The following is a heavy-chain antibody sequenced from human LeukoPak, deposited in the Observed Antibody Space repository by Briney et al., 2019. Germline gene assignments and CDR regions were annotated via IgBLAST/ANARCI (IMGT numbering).Heavy chain of an antibody. Sequence: RGSLRLSCAASGFTLSSYGMHWVRHAPGKGLEWVAVISYDGSNKYFADSVKGRFTISRDNSKNTLYLQMNSLRAEDTAVYYCAKDSGIAVAGTLRAFDIWGQGTMVTVSS. D-gene: IGHD6-19*01. V-gene: IGHV3-30*18. J-gene: IGHJ3*02. CDR1: GFTLSSYG. CDR2: ISYDGSNK. CDR3: AKDSGIAVAGTLRAFDI.